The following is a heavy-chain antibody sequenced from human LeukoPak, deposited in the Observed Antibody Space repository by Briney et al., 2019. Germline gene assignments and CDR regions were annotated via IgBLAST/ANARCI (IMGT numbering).Heavy chain of an antibody. CDR1: GYTFTNDG. J-gene: IGHJ3*01. CDR3: ARDRYDVGVAFDF. CDR2: IGTKSGNT. D-gene: IGHD3-9*01. V-gene: IGHV1-18*01. Sequence: ASVKVSCKASGYTFTNDGISWVRQAPGQGLEWMGWIGTKSGNTNYAPSFQARVTLTTDTSSTTAYMELRSLTSDDTAAYYCARDRYDVGVAFDFWGQGTMVTVSS.